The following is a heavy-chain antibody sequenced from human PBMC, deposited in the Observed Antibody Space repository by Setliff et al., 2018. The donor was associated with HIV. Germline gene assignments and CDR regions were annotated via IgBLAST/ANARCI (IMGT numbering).Heavy chain of an antibody. Sequence: GASVKVSCKASGGNFNNYALSWVRQAPGQGLEWMGGIIPIFGTANYAQKFQGRVTMTEDTSIDTAYMRMSSLRSEDTAVYYCATRPRDDFWSGFDYWGRGTLVTVSS. J-gene: IGHJ4*02. CDR3: ATRPRDDFWSGFDY. V-gene: IGHV1-69*06. D-gene: IGHD3-3*01. CDR2: IIPIFGTA. CDR1: GGNFNNYA.